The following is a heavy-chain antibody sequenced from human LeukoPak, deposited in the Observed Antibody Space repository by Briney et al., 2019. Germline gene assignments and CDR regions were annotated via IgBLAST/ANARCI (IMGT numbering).Heavy chain of an antibody. J-gene: IGHJ3*02. D-gene: IGHD5/OR15-5a*01. CDR1: GGSISSFY. V-gene: IGHV4-59*01. Sequence: SETLSLTCTVSGGSISSFYWSWIRQPPGKGLEYIGYISYSETTSYNPSLKSRVTLSVDTSKSQFSLKLTSVTAADTAVYYCARDKGLPQAFDIWGQGTMVTVFS. CDR3: ARDKGLPQAFDI. CDR2: ISYSETT.